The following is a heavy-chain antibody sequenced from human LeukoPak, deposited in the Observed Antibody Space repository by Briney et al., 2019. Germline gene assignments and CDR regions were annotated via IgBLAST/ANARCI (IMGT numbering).Heavy chain of an antibody. J-gene: IGHJ4*02. Sequence: SETLSLTCAVSGGSISTYYWSWIRQPPGKGLEWIGYIHYSGSSNYNPSLKSRVTMSVDTSKNQFSLKLSSVTAADTAVYYCARKAAAGIYYFDYWGQGTLVTVSS. CDR2: IHYSGSS. D-gene: IGHD6-13*01. V-gene: IGHV4-59*08. CDR3: ARKAAAGIYYFDY. CDR1: GGSISTYY.